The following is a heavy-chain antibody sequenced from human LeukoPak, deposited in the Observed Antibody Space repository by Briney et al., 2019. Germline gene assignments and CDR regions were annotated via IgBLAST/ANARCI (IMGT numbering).Heavy chain of an antibody. CDR1: GGSFSGYY. V-gene: IGHV4-34*09. CDR2: INHSGST. J-gene: IGHJ6*02. CDR3: ARDSTHYYYYGMDV. Sequence: PSETLSLTCAVYGGSFSGYYWSWIRQPPGKGLEWIGEINHSGSTNYNPSLKSRVTISVDTSKNQFSLKLSSVTAADTAVYYCARDSTHYYYYGMDVWGQGTTVTVSS. D-gene: IGHD2/OR15-2a*01.